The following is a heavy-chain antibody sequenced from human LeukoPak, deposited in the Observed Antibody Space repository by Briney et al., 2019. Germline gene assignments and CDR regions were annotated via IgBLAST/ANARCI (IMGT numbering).Heavy chain of an antibody. CDR3: AREVDCGGDCSDY. Sequence: GGSLRLSCAASGFTFSSYSMNWVRQAPGKGLEWVSSISSSSSYKYYADSVKGRFTISRDNAKNSLYLQMNSLRAEDTAVYYCAREVDCGGDCSDYWGQGTLVTVSS. D-gene: IGHD2-21*01. V-gene: IGHV3-21*01. CDR2: ISSSSSYK. J-gene: IGHJ4*02. CDR1: GFTFSSYS.